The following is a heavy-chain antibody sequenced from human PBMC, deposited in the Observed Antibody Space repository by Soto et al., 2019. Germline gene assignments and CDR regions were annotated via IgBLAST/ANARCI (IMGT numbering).Heavy chain of an antibody. D-gene: IGHD3-22*01. CDR1: GFTFSSYA. V-gene: IGHV3-23*01. CDR3: AKGYYYYDSSGYPVRVYYFDY. Sequence: PGGSLRLSCAASGFTFSSYAMSWVRQAPGKGLEWVSAISGSGGSTYYADSVKGRFTIPRDNSKNTLYLQMNSLRAEDTAVYYCAKGYYYYDSSGYPVRVYYFDYWGQGTLVTVSS. J-gene: IGHJ4*02. CDR2: ISGSGGST.